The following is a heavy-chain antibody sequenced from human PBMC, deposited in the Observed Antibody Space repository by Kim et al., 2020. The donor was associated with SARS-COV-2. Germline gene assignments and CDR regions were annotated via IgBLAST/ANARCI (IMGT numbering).Heavy chain of an antibody. CDR2: IYYDGST. V-gene: IGHV4-39*01. J-gene: IGHJ5*02. D-gene: IGHD3-10*01. Sequence: SETLSLSCIVSGGSISSSTDYWGWIRQPPGKGLEWIGSIYYDGSTYYNPSLKSRVTISVDTSKNGFSLKLNTVTAADTAVYYCARHGRVRGVNWLDPWGQGT. CDR1: GGSISSSTDY. CDR3: ARHGRVRGVNWLDP.